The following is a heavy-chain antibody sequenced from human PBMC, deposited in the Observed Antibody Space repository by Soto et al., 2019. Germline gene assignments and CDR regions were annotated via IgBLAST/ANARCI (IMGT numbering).Heavy chain of an antibody. D-gene: IGHD6-6*01. Sequence: QVQLQQSGPGLVKPSQTLSLTCAISGDTVSSNSAAWNWIRQSPSRGLEWLGRTYYRSKWYNDYAVSVKGRITINPDTSKNQFSLQLNSVTPEDTAVYYCARDSPAAYSSSGYYYYYGMDVWGQGTTVTVSS. V-gene: IGHV6-1*01. J-gene: IGHJ6*02. CDR3: ARDSPAAYSSSGYYYYYGMDV. CDR2: TYYRSKWYN. CDR1: GDTVSSNSAA.